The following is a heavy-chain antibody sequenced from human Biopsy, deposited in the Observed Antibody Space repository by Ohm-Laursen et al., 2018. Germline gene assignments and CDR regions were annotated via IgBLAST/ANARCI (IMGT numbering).Heavy chain of an antibody. Sequence: PGTLSLTWPVSAASVSGGTFHWSWIPQPPRKGPEWIGYNYNPGSTNYSPSLKSRVTILLDTSKNQLSLKLSSVTVADTAVYYCARVEDCSGDNCPRLAFDLWGQGTTVIVSS. V-gene: IGHV4-61*01. CDR1: AASVSGGTFH. J-gene: IGHJ3*01. D-gene: IGHD2-15*01. CDR3: ARVEDCSGDNCPRLAFDL. CDR2: NYNPGST.